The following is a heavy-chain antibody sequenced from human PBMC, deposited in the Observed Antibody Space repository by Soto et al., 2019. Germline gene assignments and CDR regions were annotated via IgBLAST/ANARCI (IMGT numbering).Heavy chain of an antibody. D-gene: IGHD5-12*01. J-gene: IGHJ4*02. CDR1: GGSFSKFG. V-gene: IGHV1-69*13. CDR2: IVPVFGRP. Sequence: ASVKVSFKASGGSFSKFGISWVRQAPGQGLEWMGGIVPVFGRPNYVQRFRGRLTITADESTSTGYMELISLRSDDTAVYYCAREGSGYNFWGQGTQVTVSS. CDR3: AREGSGYNF.